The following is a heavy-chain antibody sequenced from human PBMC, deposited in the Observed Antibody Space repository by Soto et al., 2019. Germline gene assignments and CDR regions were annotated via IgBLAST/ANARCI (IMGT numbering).Heavy chain of an antibody. Sequence: ETLARACPVSGASLDTYYWTWIRQPPGKGLEWIGYIYSSGSTNYNPSLKSLVTMAVDMSKNQFSLKLTSVTAADTAVYYCARARYNWNYWGQGAPVTVYS. D-gene: IGHD1-20*01. J-gene: IGHJ4*02. V-gene: IGHV4-59*01. CDR3: ARARYNWNY. CDR2: IYSSGST. CDR1: GASLDTYY.